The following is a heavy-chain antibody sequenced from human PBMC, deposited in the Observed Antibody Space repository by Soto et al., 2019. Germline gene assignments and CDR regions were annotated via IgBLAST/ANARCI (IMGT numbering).Heavy chain of an antibody. J-gene: IGHJ5*02. Sequence: GVPLRHSCGASEFTCSSYALHWVRQAPGKGLEWVAVXSYXXSXXXXXDXXXGRFTISRDNSRNTLYLQMNSLRAEDTAVYYCARNRYSSSISWFDPWGQGTLVPVSS. V-gene: IGHV3-30-3*01. CDR2: XSYXXSXX. CDR1: EFTCSSYA. D-gene: IGHD6-13*01. CDR3: ARNRYSSSISWFDP.